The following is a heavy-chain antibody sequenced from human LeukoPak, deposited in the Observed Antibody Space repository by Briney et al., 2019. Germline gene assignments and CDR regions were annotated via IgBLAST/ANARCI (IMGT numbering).Heavy chain of an antibody. Sequence: GASVKVSCKASGYTFTSYYMHWVRQAPGQGLEWMGIINPSGGSTSYAQKLQGRVTMTTDTSTSTAYMELRSLRSDDTAVYFCVRDGHRLYDYYYYYMDVWGKGTTVTVSS. D-gene: IGHD2-2*02. CDR2: INPSGGST. CDR3: VRDGHRLYDYYYYYMDV. V-gene: IGHV1-46*01. CDR1: GYTFTSYY. J-gene: IGHJ6*03.